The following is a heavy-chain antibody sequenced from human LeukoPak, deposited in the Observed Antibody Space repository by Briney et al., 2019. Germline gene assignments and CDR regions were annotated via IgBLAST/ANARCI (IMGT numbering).Heavy chain of an antibody. J-gene: IGHJ4*02. V-gene: IGHV1-69*13. CDR2: IIPIFGTA. CDR3: ARVVYMVRGVIITSYFDY. Sequence: ASVKVSCKASGGTFSSYAISWVRQAPGQGLEWMGGIIPIFGTANYAQKFQGRVTITADESTSTAYMELSSLRSEDTAVYYCARVVYMVRGVIITSYFDYWGQGTLVTVSS. CDR1: GGTFSSYA. D-gene: IGHD3-10*01.